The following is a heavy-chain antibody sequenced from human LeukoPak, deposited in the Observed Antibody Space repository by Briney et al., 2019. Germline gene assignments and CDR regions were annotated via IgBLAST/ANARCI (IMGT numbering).Heavy chain of an antibody. CDR2: INPNSGGT. Sequence: ASVKVSCKASGYSFTDYYMHWVRQAPGQGLEWMGWINPNSGGTNYAQKFQGRVTMTRDTSISTAYMELNRLRSDDTAVYYCALWEIVHYAFDFWGQGAMVTVSS. V-gene: IGHV1-2*02. J-gene: IGHJ3*01. D-gene: IGHD5-12*01. CDR1: GYSFTDYY. CDR3: ALWEIVHYAFDF.